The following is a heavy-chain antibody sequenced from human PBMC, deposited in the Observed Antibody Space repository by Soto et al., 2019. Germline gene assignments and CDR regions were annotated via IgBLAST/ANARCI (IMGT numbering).Heavy chain of an antibody. V-gene: IGHV1-69*13. J-gene: IGHJ4*02. D-gene: IGHD3-22*01. CDR2: IIPIFGTA. CDR1: GGTFSSYA. Sequence: GASVKVSCKASGGTFSSYAISWVRQAPGQGLEWMGGIIPIFGTANYAQKFQGRVTITADESTSTAYMELSSLRSEDTAVYYCARGSTMIVVVSYFDYWGQGTLVTVSS. CDR3: ARGSTMIVVVSYFDY.